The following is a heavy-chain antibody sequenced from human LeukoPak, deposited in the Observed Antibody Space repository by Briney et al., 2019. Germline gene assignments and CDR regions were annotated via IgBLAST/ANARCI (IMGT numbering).Heavy chain of an antibody. V-gene: IGHV4-59*11. Sequence: SETLSLTCTVSGGSISSHYWSWIRQPPGKGLEWIGYIYYSGSTNYNPSLKSRITISVDTSKNQFSLKLSSVTAADTAVYYCARDRVARYSSSWHSRFMDVWGKGTTVTVSS. J-gene: IGHJ6*03. CDR1: GGSISSHY. D-gene: IGHD6-13*01. CDR3: ARDRVARYSSSWHSRFMDV. CDR2: IYYSGST.